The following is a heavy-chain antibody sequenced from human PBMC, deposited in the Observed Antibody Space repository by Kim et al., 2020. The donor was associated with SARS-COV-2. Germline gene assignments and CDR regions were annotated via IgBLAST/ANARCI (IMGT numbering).Heavy chain of an antibody. Sequence: YAQKLEGRVTITANKSTGTAYLALSSLRSEDTAVYYCAREGHCNDARFDYWGQGTLVTVSS. V-gene: IGHV1-69*04. D-gene: IGHD1-1*01. CDR3: AREGHCNDARFDY. J-gene: IGHJ4*02.